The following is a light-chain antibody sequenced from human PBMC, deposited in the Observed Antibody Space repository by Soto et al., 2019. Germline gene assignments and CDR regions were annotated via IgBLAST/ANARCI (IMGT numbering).Light chain of an antibody. CDR3: QQYGSSTYT. V-gene: IGKV3-20*01. J-gene: IGKJ2*01. CDR2: GAS. Sequence: EIVLTQSPGSLSLSPRERATLSCRASQSVTSSHLAWYQQKPGQAPRLLIYGASRRATGIPDRFSGSGSGTDFPLTISRLEPEDSAMYYCQQYGSSTYTFGQGTKVEIK. CDR1: QSVTSSH.